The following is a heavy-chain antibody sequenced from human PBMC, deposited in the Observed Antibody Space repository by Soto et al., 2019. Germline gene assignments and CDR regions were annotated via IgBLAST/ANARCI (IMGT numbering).Heavy chain of an antibody. J-gene: IGHJ5*02. D-gene: IGHD2-21*02. CDR2: SYYSGST. CDR1: GGSISSGDYY. V-gene: IGHV4-30-4*01. CDR3: ARTRPAPAGEVTAYPLPFAP. Sequence: QVQLQESAPGLVKPSQTLSLTCTVSGGSISSGDYYWSWIRQPPGKGLEWIGYSYYSGSTYYNPSLKRRVTVSVDTSKNQSALKLGSVTAADTAVYYCARTRPAPAGEVTAYPLPFAPWGQGTLVTVSS.